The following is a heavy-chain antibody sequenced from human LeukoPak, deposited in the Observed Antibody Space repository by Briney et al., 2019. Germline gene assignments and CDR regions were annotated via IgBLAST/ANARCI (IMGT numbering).Heavy chain of an antibody. CDR2: IKEDGSEK. V-gene: IGHV3-7*01. J-gene: IGHJ4*02. D-gene: IGHD3-22*01. CDR3: ARERYYSDSSDPHYFDY. CDR1: GFTFSSYW. Sequence: QAGGSLRLSCAASGFTFSSYWMSWVRQAPGKGLEWVANIKEDGSEKYYVDSVKGRFTISRDNAKNSLYLQMNSLRAEDTAVYYCARERYYSDSSDPHYFDYWGQGTLVTVSS.